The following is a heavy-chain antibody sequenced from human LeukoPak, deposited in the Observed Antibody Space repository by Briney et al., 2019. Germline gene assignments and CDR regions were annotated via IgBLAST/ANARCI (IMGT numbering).Heavy chain of an antibody. D-gene: IGHD3-3*01. V-gene: IGHV3-7*01. J-gene: IGHJ6*03. CDR3: ARLRYHDFWSGYWKYYYYMDV. CDR1: GFTLSSYW. Sequence: GGSLRLSCAASGFTLSSYWMSWVRQAPGKGLEWVANIKQDGSEKYYVDSVKGRFTISRDNAKNSLYLQMNSLRAEDTAVYYCARLRYHDFWSGYWKYYYYMDVWGKGTTVTVFS. CDR2: IKQDGSEK.